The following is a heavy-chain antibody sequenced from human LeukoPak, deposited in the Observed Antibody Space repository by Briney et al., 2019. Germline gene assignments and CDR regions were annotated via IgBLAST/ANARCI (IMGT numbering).Heavy chain of an antibody. CDR2: ISYDGSNK. Sequence: PGRSLRLSCAASGFTFSSYAMHWVRQAPGKGLEWVAVISYDGSNKYYADSVKGRFTISRDNSKNTLYLQMNSLRAEDTAVYYCAKDASGSYVYYYYYYGMDVWGQGTTVTVSS. CDR3: AKDASGSYVYYYYYYGMDV. CDR1: GFTFSSYA. V-gene: IGHV3-30*04. D-gene: IGHD1-26*01. J-gene: IGHJ6*02.